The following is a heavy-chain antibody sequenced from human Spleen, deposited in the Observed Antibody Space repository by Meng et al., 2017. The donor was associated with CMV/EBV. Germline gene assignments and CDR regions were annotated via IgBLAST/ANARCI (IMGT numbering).Heavy chain of an antibody. D-gene: IGHD1-26*01. J-gene: IGHJ4*02. CDR3: ARGGSYPYYFDY. Sequence: CKASGYTFTGHYLHCVRQAPGQGHAWMGWINPNSGDTNHAQNFQGRVTMTRDTSISTAYMELSRLRSDDTAVYYCARGGSYPYYFDYWGQGTLVTVSS. CDR1: GYTFTGHY. CDR2: INPNSGDT. V-gene: IGHV1-2*02.